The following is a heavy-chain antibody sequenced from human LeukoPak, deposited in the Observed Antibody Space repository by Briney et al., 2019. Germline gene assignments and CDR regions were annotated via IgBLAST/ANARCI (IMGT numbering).Heavy chain of an antibody. CDR1: GFTFSDYY. CDR3: ARDPGYWYFDL. Sequence: GGTLRLSCAVSGFTFSDYYMSWIRHAPGKGLGRVSYISSSGSTIYYADSVKGRFTISRNNARNSLYLQMNSLRAEDTAVYYCARDPGYWYFDLWGRGTLVTVSS. J-gene: IGHJ2*01. V-gene: IGHV3-11*01. CDR2: ISSSGSTI.